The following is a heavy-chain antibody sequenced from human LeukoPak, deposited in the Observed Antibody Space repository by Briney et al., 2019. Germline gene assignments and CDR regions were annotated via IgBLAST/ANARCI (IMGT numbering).Heavy chain of an antibody. V-gene: IGHV1-46*01. D-gene: IGHD2-2*01. J-gene: IGHJ6*02. CDR2: VNPSSISA. CDR1: GYTVTSYY. CDR3: ASVYQHGMDV. Sequence: ASVNVSCTASGYTVTSYYMHWVRQAPGQGLEWMGIVNPSSISASYAQKFQGRVTMTRDTSTSTVSMELSSLRSDDTAVYYCASVYQHGMDVWGQGTTVTVSS.